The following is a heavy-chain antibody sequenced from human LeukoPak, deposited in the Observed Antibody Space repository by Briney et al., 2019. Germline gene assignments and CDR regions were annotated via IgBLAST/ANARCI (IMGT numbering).Heavy chain of an antibody. J-gene: IGHJ3*02. CDR3: ARDKGLAIRAYDI. CDR1: GFTFSTDN. V-gene: IGHV3-21*06. Sequence: PGGSLRLSCVASGFTFSTDNMNWVRQAPGKGLDWVAFTDAGGSYIQYADSVKGRFIISRDNAQNSLFLEVNSLRVEDTAVYYCARDKGLAIRAYDIWGQGTMVTVSS. D-gene: IGHD3-9*01. CDR2: TDAGGSYI.